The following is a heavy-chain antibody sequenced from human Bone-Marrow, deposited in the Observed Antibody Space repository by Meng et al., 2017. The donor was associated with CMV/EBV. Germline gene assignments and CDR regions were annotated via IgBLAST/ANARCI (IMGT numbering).Heavy chain of an antibody. V-gene: IGHV3-11*01. D-gene: IGHD6-6*01. CDR2: ISRSGTAI. Sequence: GGSLRLSCAASGFTFSDYYMSWIRQAPGKGLEWVAYISRSGTAIYYRDSVKGRFTISRDNAKNSLYLQMNNLRGDDAAVYYCARDQSNEYRKTSNWLDSWGQGTLVTVSS. J-gene: IGHJ5*01. CDR1: GFTFSDYY. CDR3: ARDQSNEYRKTSNWLDS.